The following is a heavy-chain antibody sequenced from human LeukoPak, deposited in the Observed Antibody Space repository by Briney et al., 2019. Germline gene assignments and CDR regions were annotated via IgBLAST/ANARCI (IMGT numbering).Heavy chain of an antibody. CDR2: IYYSGST. D-gene: IGHD3-10*01. V-gene: IGHV4-39*01. Sequence: SETLSLTCTVSGGSISSNSYYWAWIRQPPGKGLEWTGTIYYSGSTFYNTSLKSRVTMSVDTSRNQFSLKLSSVTAADTAVYYCASEPYGSGSFLGAFDIWGQGTMVTVSS. J-gene: IGHJ3*02. CDR3: ASEPYGSGSFLGAFDI. CDR1: GGSISSNSYY.